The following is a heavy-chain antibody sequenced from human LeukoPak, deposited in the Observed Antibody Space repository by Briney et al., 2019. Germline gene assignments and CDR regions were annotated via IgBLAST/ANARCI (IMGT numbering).Heavy chain of an antibody. V-gene: IGHV3-21*04. Sequence: GGSLRLSCEASGFTFSSYNMNWVRQAPGKRLEWVSSITSSSSYVFYADSVKGRFTISRDNAKNSLYLQMNSLRSDDTAVYYCAREGHSYSSSWYGRSYAYYYYMDVWGKGTTVTISS. D-gene: IGHD6-13*01. CDR2: ITSSSSYV. J-gene: IGHJ6*03. CDR1: GFTFSSYN. CDR3: AREGHSYSSSWYGRSYAYYYYMDV.